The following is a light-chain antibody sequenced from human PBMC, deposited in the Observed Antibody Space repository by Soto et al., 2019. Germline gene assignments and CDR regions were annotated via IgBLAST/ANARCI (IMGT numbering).Light chain of an antibody. J-gene: IGKJ1*01. CDR2: GAS. V-gene: IGKV3-15*01. CDR1: QSVSIN. CDR3: QQYDDWPPWT. Sequence: EIVMTQSPATLSVSPGERATLSCTANQSVSINLAWYQQRPGQARRLLIYGASTRATDIPARFSGSGSGTEFTLTISSLQSEDFAVYYCQQYDDWPPWTFGQGTKVDI.